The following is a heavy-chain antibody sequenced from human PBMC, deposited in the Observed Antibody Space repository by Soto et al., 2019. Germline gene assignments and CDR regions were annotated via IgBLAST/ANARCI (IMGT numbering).Heavy chain of an antibody. CDR2: ISGRGGST. Sequence: EVQLLESGGGLVQPGGSLRLSCAASGFTFSSYAMSWVRQAPGKGLEWVSAISGRGGSTYYADSVKGRFTISRDNSKNTLYLQMNSLRAEDTAVYYCAKDDIAARGYYYYYGMDVWGQGTTVTVSS. D-gene: IGHD6-6*01. CDR3: AKDDIAARGYYYYYGMDV. J-gene: IGHJ6*02. V-gene: IGHV3-23*01. CDR1: GFTFSSYA.